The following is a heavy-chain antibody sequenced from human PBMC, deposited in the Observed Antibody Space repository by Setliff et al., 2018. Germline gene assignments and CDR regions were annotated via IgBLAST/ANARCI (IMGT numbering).Heavy chain of an antibody. CDR2: IWHDGGNK. CDR1: GFTFSNYR. D-gene: IGHD3-10*01. CDR3: ARDRGGTNPWFDP. V-gene: IGHV3-33*08. Sequence: GGSLRLSCAASGFTFSNYRMHWVRQAPGKGLEWVAVIWHDGGNKYHADSVKGRFTISRDISTSTLYLHMNSLRAEDTAVYYCARDRGGTNPWFDPWGQGTLVTVSS. J-gene: IGHJ5*02.